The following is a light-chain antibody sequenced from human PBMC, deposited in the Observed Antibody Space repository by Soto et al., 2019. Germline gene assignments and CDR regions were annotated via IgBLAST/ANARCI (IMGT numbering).Light chain of an antibody. Sequence: DIQMTQSPSTLSASVGDRVTITCRASQSISTWLAWYQHKPGKAPKLLIYDASSLESGVPSRFSGSESGTEFTLTISSLQPDDFATYYCQQYNTYPLTFGEGTKVEIK. CDR2: DAS. V-gene: IGKV1-5*01. J-gene: IGKJ4*01. CDR3: QQYNTYPLT. CDR1: QSISTW.